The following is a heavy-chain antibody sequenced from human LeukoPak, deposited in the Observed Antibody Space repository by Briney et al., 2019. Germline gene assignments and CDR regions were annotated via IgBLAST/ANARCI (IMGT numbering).Heavy chain of an antibody. CDR1: GYRFNAYW. CDR2: IYPGDSNI. J-gene: IGHJ4*02. D-gene: IGHD6-13*01. Sequence: PGESLKISCKGSGYRFNAYWIGWVRQMPGKGLEWMGIIYPGDSNIRYSPSFQGQVTLSADKSISTAYLQWSSLKASDTAMYYCARLAVSSIWSVYFDYWGQGTLVTVSS. V-gene: IGHV5-51*01. CDR3: ARLAVSSIWSVYFDY.